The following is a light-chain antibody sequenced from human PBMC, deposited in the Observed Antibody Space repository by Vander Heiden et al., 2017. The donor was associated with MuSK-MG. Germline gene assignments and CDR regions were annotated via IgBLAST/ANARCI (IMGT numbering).Light chain of an antibody. CDR1: SSDLGGYNY. CDR3: SADAEVNNLV. V-gene: IGLV2-8*01. CDR2: EVG. J-gene: IGLJ3*02. Sequence: QSALTQPPSASGAPGPSVTISCTGTSSDLGGYNYVSWYQQHPGKAPKLMLYEVGKRPSGSPGRFSVSKSGNTASLTVSGLKAEVEADYYCSADAEVNNLVFGGGTKLTVL.